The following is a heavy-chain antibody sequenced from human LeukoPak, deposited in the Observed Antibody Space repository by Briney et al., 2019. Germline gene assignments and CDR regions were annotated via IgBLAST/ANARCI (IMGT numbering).Heavy chain of an antibody. CDR1: GGSISSSNW. CDR2: IYHSGST. D-gene: IGHD3-22*01. J-gene: IGHJ4*02. CDR3: ARHSSGYHGGIDY. V-gene: IGHV4-4*02. Sequence: SGTLSLTCAVSGGSISSSNWWSWVRQPPGKGLEWIGEIYHSGSTNYNPSLKSRVTISVDKSKNQFSLKLSSVTAADTAVYYCARHSSGYHGGIDYWGQGTLVTVSS.